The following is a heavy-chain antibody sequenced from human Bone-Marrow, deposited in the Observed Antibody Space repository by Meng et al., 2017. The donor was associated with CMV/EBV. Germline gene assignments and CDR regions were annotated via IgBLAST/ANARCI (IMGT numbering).Heavy chain of an antibody. CDR1: GYTFTSYG. D-gene: IGHD2-2*01. Sequence: ASVKVSCKASGYTFTSYGISWVRQAPGQGLEWMGWISAYNGNTNYAQKLQGRVTMTTDTSTSTAYMELRSLRSDDTAVYYCASSRYCSSTSCYPDPWGQGTLVTVSS. CDR3: ASSRYCSSTSCYPDP. J-gene: IGHJ5*02. CDR2: ISAYNGNT. V-gene: IGHV1-18*01.